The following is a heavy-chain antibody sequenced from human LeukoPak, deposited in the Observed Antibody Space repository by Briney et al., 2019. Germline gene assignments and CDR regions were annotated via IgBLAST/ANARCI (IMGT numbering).Heavy chain of an antibody. D-gene: IGHD2-8*01. CDR2: IKQDGSEK. J-gene: IGHJ3*02. CDR1: GFTFSSYW. CDR3: ARVNPLMAPGAFDI. V-gene: IGHV3-7*04. Sequence: EGSLRLSCAASGFTFSSYWMSWVRQARGKGLEWVANIKQDGSEKYYVDSVRGRFTISRDNAKKSLYLQMNSLRAEDTAVYYCARVNPLMAPGAFDIWGQGTMVTVSS.